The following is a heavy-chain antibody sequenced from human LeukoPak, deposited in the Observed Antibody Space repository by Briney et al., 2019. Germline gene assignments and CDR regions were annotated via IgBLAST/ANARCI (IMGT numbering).Heavy chain of an antibody. J-gene: IGHJ4*02. CDR3: ARGIAVAGTFDY. CDR2: INHSGST. Sequence: SETLSLTCAVYGGSFSGYYWSWIRQPPGKGLEWIGEINHSGSTNYNPSLKSRVTISVDRSKNQFSLKLSSVTAADTAVYYCARGIAVAGTFDYWGQGTLVTVSS. D-gene: IGHD6-19*01. CDR1: GGSFSGYY. V-gene: IGHV4-34*01.